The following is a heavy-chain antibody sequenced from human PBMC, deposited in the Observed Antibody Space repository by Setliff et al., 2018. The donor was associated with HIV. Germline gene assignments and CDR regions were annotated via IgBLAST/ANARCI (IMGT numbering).Heavy chain of an antibody. CDR1: GGSFSGYY. D-gene: IGHD2-2*01. CDR2: LNHSGDI. Sequence: SETLSLTCAVYGGSFSGYYWSWIRQSPGKGLEWIGELNHSGDINQNPSLKSGFTISVDTSKKQFSLKLTSVTAADTAVYFCARRVVHTSPSDPSGLYFDFRGQGTLV. CDR3: ARRVVHTSPSDPSGLYFDF. J-gene: IGHJ4*02. V-gene: IGHV4-34*01.